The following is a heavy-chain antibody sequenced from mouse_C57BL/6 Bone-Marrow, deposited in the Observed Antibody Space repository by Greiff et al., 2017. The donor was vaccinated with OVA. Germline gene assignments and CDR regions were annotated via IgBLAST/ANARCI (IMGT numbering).Heavy chain of an antibody. Sequence: VQLQQSGAELVKPGASVKMSCKASGYTFTTYPIEWMKQNHGKSLEWIGNFHPYNDDTKYNEKFKGKATLTVEKSSSTVYLWLSRLTSDDSAVYDCARGYGRDPRKYFDYWGKGTTLTVSS. D-gene: IGHD1-1*01. CDR3: ARGYGRDPRKYFDY. CDR2: FHPYNDDT. CDR1: GYTFTTYP. V-gene: IGHV1-47*01. J-gene: IGHJ2*01.